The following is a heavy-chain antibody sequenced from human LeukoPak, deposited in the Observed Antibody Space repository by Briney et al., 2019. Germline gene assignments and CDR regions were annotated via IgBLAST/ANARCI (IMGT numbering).Heavy chain of an antibody. Sequence: PSETLSLTCTVSGGSISSSSYYWGWIRQPPGTGLEWIGSIYYSGSTYYNPSLKSRATISVDTSKKQFSLKLSSVTAADTAVYYCARGGGDGYNYPLFDYWGQGTLVTVSS. CDR1: GGSISSSSYY. V-gene: IGHV4-39*01. J-gene: IGHJ4*02. CDR3: ARGGGDGYNYPLFDY. D-gene: IGHD5-24*01. CDR2: IYYSGST.